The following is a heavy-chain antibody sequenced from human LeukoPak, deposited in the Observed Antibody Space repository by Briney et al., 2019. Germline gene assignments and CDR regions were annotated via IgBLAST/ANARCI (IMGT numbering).Heavy chain of an antibody. Sequence: ASVKVSCKASGYTFTSYYMHWVRQAPGQGLDGMGIINPSGCSTSYAQKFQGRVTITRDMSTSAVYMELITPRGGDTAVYYCARKSRGYSGSYDYWGQGTLVTVSS. J-gene: IGHJ4*02. CDR3: ARKSRGYSGSYDY. CDR2: INPSGCST. V-gene: IGHV1-46*01. D-gene: IGHD1-26*01. CDR1: GYTFTSYY.